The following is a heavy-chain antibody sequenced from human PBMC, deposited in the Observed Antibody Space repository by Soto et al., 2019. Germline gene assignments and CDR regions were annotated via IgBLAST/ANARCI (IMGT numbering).Heavy chain of an antibody. CDR2: IYHSGST. D-gene: IGHD1-26*01. V-gene: IGHV4-30-4*01. CDR1: GGSISSGDYY. CDR3: VSVGTRSSLNSLDV. J-gene: IGHJ4*02. Sequence: PSETLSLTCTVSGGSISSGDYYRSWIRQPPGKGLEWIGYIYHSGSTYYNPSLKSRVTISVDTSKNQFSLKLSSVTAADTAVYSCVSVGTRSSLNSLDVWGQVTLVTGSS.